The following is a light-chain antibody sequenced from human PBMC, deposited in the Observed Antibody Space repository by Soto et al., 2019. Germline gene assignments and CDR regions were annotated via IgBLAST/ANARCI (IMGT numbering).Light chain of an antibody. CDR3: QQYNNWPHT. V-gene: IGKV3-15*01. CDR2: GAS. CDR1: QSVSNN. Sequence: EIVMTQSPATLSVSPGERATLSCRASQSVSNNLAWYQQKPGPAPRLLIYGASTRATGIPARFSGSGSGTEFTLTISSLQSEDFAVYYCQQYNNWPHTFGQGTKLEIK. J-gene: IGKJ2*01.